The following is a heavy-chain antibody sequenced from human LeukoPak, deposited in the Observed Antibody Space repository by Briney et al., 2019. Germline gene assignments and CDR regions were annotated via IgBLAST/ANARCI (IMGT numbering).Heavy chain of an antibody. J-gene: IGHJ4*02. D-gene: IGHD4-17*01. CDR3: ARVRYGDYYFDY. CDR2: IKQDGSEK. V-gene: IGHV3-7*01. Sequence: GGSLRLSCAASAFTFSSYWMSWVRQAPGKGLEWVANIKQDGSEKYYVDSVKGRFTISRDNAKNSLYLQMNSLRAEDTAVYYCARVRYGDYYFDYWGQGTLVTVSS. CDR1: AFTFSSYW.